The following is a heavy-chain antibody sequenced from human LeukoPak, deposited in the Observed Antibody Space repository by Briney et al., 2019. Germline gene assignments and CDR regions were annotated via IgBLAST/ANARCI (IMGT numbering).Heavy chain of an antibody. CDR2: IYYSGST. V-gene: IGHV4-39*07. CDR3: ARGRYYFDY. CDR1: GGSISSSSYY. J-gene: IGHJ4*02. Sequence: PSESLSLTCTVSGGSISSSSYYWGWIRQPPGKGLEWIGSIYYSGSTYYNPSLKSRVTISVDTSKNQFSLKLSSVTAADTAVYYCARGRYYFDYWGQGTLVTVSS.